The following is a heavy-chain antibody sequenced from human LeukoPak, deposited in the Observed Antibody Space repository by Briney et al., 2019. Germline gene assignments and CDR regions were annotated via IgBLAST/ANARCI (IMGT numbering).Heavy chain of an antibody. Sequence: SETLSLTCTVSGGSISSSSYYWGWIRQPPGKGLEWIGSIYYSGSTYYNPSLKSRVTISVDTSKNQFSLKLSSVTAADTAVYYCASLNISPSSTFDYWGQGTLVTVSS. CDR3: ASLNISPSSTFDY. D-gene: IGHD2/OR15-2a*01. V-gene: IGHV4-39*07. J-gene: IGHJ4*02. CDR1: GGSISSSSYY. CDR2: IYYSGST.